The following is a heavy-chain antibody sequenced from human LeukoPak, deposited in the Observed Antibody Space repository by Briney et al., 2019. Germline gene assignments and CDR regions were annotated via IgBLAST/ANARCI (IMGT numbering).Heavy chain of an antibody. Sequence: GASVTVSCKASGGTFSSNAISWVRQAPGQGLEWMGRIIPIFGTANYAQKFQGRVTITTDKSTSTAYMELSSLRSEDTAVYYCARDDAIVRGTYYYYGMDVWGQGTTVTVSS. CDR3: ARDDAIVRGTYYYYGMDV. D-gene: IGHD3-10*01. V-gene: IGHV1-69*05. CDR2: IIPIFGTA. CDR1: GGTFSSNA. J-gene: IGHJ6*02.